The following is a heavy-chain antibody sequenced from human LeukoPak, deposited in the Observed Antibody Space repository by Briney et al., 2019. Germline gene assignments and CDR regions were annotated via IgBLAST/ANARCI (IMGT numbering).Heavy chain of an antibody. V-gene: IGHV3-74*01. J-gene: IGHJ4*02. CDR2: IRTDESST. Sequence: AGGSLRLPCAASGFTFSTYWMYWVRQAPGKGLEWVSRIRTDESSTTYADSVKGRFTISRDNAKSTLYLQMNSLRAEDTAVYYCARKLSGGPYFDYWGQGTLVTVSS. CDR3: ARKLSGGPYFDY. CDR1: GFTFSTYW. D-gene: IGHD1-1*01.